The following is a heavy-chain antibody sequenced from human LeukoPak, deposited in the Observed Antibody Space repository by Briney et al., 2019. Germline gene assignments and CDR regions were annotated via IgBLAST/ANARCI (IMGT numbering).Heavy chain of an antibody. CDR2: IWSDESNK. J-gene: IGHJ2*01. V-gene: IGHV3-33*01. D-gene: IGHD1-26*01. Sequence: YPGGSLRLSCAASGFTFSNYGMHWVRQAPGKGLEWVAAIWSDESNKYYADSVKGRFTISRDNFKNTLYLHMNRLRAEDTTVYYCARGVVGATTGWYFDLWGRGTLVTVSS. CDR1: GFTFSNYG. CDR3: ARGVVGATTGWYFDL.